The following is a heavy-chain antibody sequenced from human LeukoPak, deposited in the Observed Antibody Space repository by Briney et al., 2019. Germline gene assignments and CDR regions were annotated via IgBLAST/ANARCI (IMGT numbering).Heavy chain of an antibody. D-gene: IGHD6-19*01. CDR1: GVIVSRNF. CDR3: ARGSGSGWPLDR. J-gene: IGHJ5*02. Sequence: GGSLRLSCAASGVIVSRNFMSWVRQAPGKGLQWVAIMYAGGTTDYSESVRGRFYISRDTSNNTLSLQMNSLRAEDTAVYYCARGSGSGWPLDRWGQGILVTVSS. V-gene: IGHV3-53*01. CDR2: MYAGGTT.